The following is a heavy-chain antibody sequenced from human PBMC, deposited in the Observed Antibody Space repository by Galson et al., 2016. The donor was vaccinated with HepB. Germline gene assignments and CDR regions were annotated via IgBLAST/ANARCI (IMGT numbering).Heavy chain of an antibody. CDR1: GASIISRDW. CDR2: VYHSGTT. J-gene: IGHJ4*02. D-gene: IGHD1-26*01. V-gene: IGHV4-4*02. CDR3: ARQYTGSHLDY. Sequence: ETLSLTCGVSGASIISRDWWTWVRQPPGKGLEWIGQVYHSGTTNYSPSLKSRATISVDNSKNQFSLMLSSVTAADTAVYYCARQYTGSHLDYWGRGALVTVSS.